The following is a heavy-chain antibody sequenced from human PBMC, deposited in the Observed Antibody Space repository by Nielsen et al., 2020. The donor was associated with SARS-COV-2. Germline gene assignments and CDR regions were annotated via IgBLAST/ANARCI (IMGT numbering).Heavy chain of an antibody. Sequence: GGSLRLSCAASGFTFSSYAMSWVRQAPGKGLEWVSSISSSSSYIYYADSVKGRFTISRDNAKNSLYLQMNSLRAEDTAVYYCAREGVYGAFDYWGQGTLVTVSS. D-gene: IGHD4-17*01. CDR2: ISSSSSYI. CDR1: GFTFSSYA. CDR3: AREGVYGAFDY. J-gene: IGHJ4*02. V-gene: IGHV3-21*01.